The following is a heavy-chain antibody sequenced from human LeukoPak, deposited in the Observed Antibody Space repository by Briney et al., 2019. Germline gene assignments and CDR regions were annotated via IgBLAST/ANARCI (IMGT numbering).Heavy chain of an antibody. CDR1: GFTFRSYA. J-gene: IGHJ4*02. D-gene: IGHD1-26*01. CDR3: AKVGMVGSTYYFDN. V-gene: IGHV3-23*01. CDR2: DSGSGGSP. Sequence: PGGSLRLSCAASGFTFRSYAMSWVRQAPGKGLQWVSTDSGSGGSPYYADSMKGRFTISRDNSKNTLYLQMTSLRVEDTAVYYCAKVGMVGSTYYFDNWGQGTLVTVSS.